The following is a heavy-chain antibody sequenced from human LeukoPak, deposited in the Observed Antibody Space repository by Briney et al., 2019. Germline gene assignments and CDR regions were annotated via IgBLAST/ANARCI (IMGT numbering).Heavy chain of an antibody. V-gene: IGHV3-23*01. CDR1: GFNFRSYA. Sequence: PGGSLRLSCTASGFNFRSYAMSWVRQAPGKGLEWVSEVSATISTTYYADSVKGRFTISRDDSKNAMYLQMDSLRAEDTAVYYCAKKWSEPSTGFEYWGQGALVTVSS. CDR2: VSATISTT. D-gene: IGHD2-15*01. J-gene: IGHJ4*02. CDR3: AKKWSEPSTGFEY.